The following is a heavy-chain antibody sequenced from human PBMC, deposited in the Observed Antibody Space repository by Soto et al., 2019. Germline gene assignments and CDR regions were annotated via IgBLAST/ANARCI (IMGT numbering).Heavy chain of an antibody. D-gene: IGHD6-13*01. CDR3: AKGTLVKPPGTRAFDV. V-gene: IGHV3-23*01. CDR1: GFTFSNYA. CDR2: LGVRST. Sequence: EVQLLESGGGLVQPGGSLRLSCAASGFTFSNYAMSWVRQAPGMGLEWVSTLGVRSTYYADSVKGRFTISRDNSNNALYLRMNGLRVGDTAVYYCAKGTLVKPPGTRAFDVWGKGTMVIVSS. J-gene: IGHJ3*01.